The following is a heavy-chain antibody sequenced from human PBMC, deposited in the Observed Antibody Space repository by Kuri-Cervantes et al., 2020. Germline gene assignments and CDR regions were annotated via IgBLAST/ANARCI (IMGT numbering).Heavy chain of an antibody. V-gene: IGHV3-23*01. CDR1: GFTFSNFG. CDR3: AKGSALDY. D-gene: IGHD1-26*01. Sequence: GGSLRLSCAASGFTFSNFGMSWVRQAPGKGLEWVSAISGDSSGKFYADSIKGRFSISRDNPKNTLYLQLNSLRVEDTALYYCAKGSALDYWGQGTLVTVSS. J-gene: IGHJ4*02. CDR2: ISGDSSGK.